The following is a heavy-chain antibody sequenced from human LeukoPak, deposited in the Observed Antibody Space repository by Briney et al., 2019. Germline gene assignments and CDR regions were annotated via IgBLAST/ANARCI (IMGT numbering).Heavy chain of an antibody. CDR1: GFTFSSYG. J-gene: IGHJ5*02. CDR2: ISGSGGST. CDR3: AKDEDESWFDP. Sequence: GGSLRLSCAASGFTFSSYGMSWVRQAPGKGLEWVSAISGSGGSTYYADFVKGRFTISRDNSKNTLYLQMNSLRAEDTAVYYCAKDEDESWFDPWGQGTLVTVSS. V-gene: IGHV3-23*01.